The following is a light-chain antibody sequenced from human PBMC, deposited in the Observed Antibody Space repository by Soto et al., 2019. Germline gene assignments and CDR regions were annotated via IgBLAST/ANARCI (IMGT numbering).Light chain of an antibody. CDR3: CAVTSTSTYV. CDR1: SSDVGGAYNY. CDR2: DVN. V-gene: IGLV2-14*03. Sequence: QSVLTQPASVSGSPGQSISISCIVTSSDVGGAYNYVSWYQHHPDKAPKLVIFDVNNRPSGVSNRFSGSKSGNTASLTISRLQAEAAADYYCCAVTSTSTYVF. J-gene: IGLJ1*01.